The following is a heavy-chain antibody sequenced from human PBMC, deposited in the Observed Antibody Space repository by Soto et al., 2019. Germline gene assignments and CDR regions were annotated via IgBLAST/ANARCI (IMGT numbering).Heavy chain of an antibody. V-gene: IGHV3-23*01. CDR2: IGGRVGSS. D-gene: IGHD6-13*01. CDR1: GFNKSIYA. CDR3: ATVGGSSWSEGLDY. J-gene: IGHJ4*02. Sequence: EVQILESGGGLVQPGGSLRLSCAASGFNKSIYAMNWVRQAPGKGLEWVSGIGGRVGSSYYADSVMGRFTISRDKPKNTMYLQMNSLRAEDTAVYYCATVGGSSWSEGLDYWGQGTVVTVSS.